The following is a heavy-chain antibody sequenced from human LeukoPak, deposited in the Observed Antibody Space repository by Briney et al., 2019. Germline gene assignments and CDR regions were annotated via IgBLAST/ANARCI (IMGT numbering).Heavy chain of an antibody. CDR3: ARGVTARGFYYYMDI. CDR1: GYTFTGYY. CDR2: INPNSGGT. V-gene: IGHV1-2*02. D-gene: IGHD2-21*02. Sequence: GASVTVSCKASGYTFTGYYMHWVRQAPGQGLEWMGWINPNSGGTNYAQKFQGRVTMTSDTSISTAYMELSRLRSDDTAVYSCARGVTARGFYYYMDIWGRGTTITISS. J-gene: IGHJ6*03.